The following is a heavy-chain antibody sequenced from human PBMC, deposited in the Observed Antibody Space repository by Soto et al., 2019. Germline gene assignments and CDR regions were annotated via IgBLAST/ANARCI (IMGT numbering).Heavy chain of an antibody. J-gene: IGHJ4*02. CDR2: IYYSGST. V-gene: IGHV4-31*03. CDR3: AGSPSSIHFDY. Sequence: NPSETLSLTCTVSGGSISSGGYYYSWIRQHPGKGLEWIGYIYYSGSTYYNPSLKSRFTISVDTSKNQFSLRLSSVTAADTAVYYCAGSPSSIHFDYWGQGTLVTVSS. CDR1: GGSISSGGYY. D-gene: IGHD1-26*01.